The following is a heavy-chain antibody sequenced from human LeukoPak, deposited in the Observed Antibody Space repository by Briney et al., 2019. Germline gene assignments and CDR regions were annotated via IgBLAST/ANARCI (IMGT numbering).Heavy chain of an antibody. V-gene: IGHV4-59*01. D-gene: IGHD3-22*01. CDR2: IYYSGST. Sequence: SETLSLTRTVSGGSISSYYWSWIRQPPGKGLEWIGYIYYSGSTNYNPSLKSRVTISVDTSKNQFSLKLSSVTAADTAVYYCARWDSSGSHFDYWGQGTLVTVSS. CDR1: GGSISSYY. J-gene: IGHJ4*02. CDR3: ARWDSSGSHFDY.